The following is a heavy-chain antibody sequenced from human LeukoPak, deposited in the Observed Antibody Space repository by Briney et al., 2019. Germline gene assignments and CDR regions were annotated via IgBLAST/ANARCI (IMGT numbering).Heavy chain of an antibody. CDR1: GFTVSSNY. J-gene: IGHJ4*02. D-gene: IGHD6-19*01. CDR3: AKERSLEIAVAGTVFDY. Sequence: GGSLRLSCAASGFTVSSNYMGWVRQAPGKGLEWVSVIYSGGSTYYADSVKGRFTISRDNSKNTLYLQMNSLRAEDTAVYYCAKERSLEIAVAGTVFDYWGQGTLVTVSS. CDR2: IYSGGST. V-gene: IGHV3-53*01.